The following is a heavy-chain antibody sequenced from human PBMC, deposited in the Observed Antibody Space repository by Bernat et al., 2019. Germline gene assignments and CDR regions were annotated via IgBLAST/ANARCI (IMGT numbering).Heavy chain of an antibody. CDR3: ARGTTVILTHLDY. Sequence: QVQLVQSGPEVKRPGDSVKVSCEASGYTFNTYSPTWVRQAPGQGLEWMGGLSAYNGDTSAAQKFQGRGTMTTDTSTSTAFMELRSLTSDDTAVYYWARGTTVILTHLDYWGQGTPVTVSS. CDR2: LSAYNGDT. V-gene: IGHV1-18*01. J-gene: IGHJ4*02. CDR1: GYTFNTYS. D-gene: IGHD3-16*01.